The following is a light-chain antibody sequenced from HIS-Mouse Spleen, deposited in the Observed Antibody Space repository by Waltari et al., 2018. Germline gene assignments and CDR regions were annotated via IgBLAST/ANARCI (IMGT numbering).Light chain of an antibody. V-gene: IGLV2-23*01. Sequence: QSALTQPASVSGSPGQSITIPCTGPSSDVGSYNLVSWYQPPPGKAPKLMIYEGSKRPSGVSNRFSGSKSGNTASLTISGLQAEDEADYYCCSYAGSSTWVFGGGTKLTVL. CDR2: EGS. CDR3: CSYAGSSTWV. J-gene: IGLJ3*02. CDR1: SSDVGSYNL.